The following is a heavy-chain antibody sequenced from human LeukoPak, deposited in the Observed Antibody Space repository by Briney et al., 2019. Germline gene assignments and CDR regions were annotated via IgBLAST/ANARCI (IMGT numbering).Heavy chain of an antibody. CDR2: IYPGDSDT. Sequence: NHGESLKISCKGSGYTFTNYWIGWVRQMPGKGLEFMGNIYPGDSDTRYSPSFQGQVTISADESINTAYLQWSSLKASDSAMYYCARAGYSNRWDGVDYWGQGTLVTVSS. CDR1: GYTFTNYW. CDR3: ARAGYSNRWDGVDY. D-gene: IGHD2/OR15-2a*01. J-gene: IGHJ4*02. V-gene: IGHV5-51*01.